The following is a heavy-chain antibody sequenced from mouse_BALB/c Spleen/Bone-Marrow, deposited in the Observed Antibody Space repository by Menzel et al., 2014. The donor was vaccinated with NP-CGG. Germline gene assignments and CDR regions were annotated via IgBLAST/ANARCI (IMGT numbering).Heavy chain of an antibody. CDR1: GYTFTNFW. V-gene: IGHV1S22*01. D-gene: IGHD1-1*01. Sequence: LQQPGSELVRPGASVKLSCKASGYTFTNFWMHWVRQRPGQGLEWIGNVYPGSDTANYDEKFKSKATLTVDTSPSTAFMQLSSLTSEDSAVYYCSRSLYYYPAYWGQGTLVTVST. CDR2: VYPGSDTA. CDR3: SRSLYYYPAY. J-gene: IGHJ3*01.